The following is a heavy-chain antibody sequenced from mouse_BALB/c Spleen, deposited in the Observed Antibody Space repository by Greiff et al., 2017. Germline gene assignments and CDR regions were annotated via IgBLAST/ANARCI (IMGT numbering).Heavy chain of an antibody. CDR1: GYSFTSYW. D-gene: IGHD2-4*01. J-gene: IGHJ1*01. CDR3: ARGSTMITNYWYFDV. CDR2: IHPSDSET. Sequence: QVQLQQPGAELVRPGASVKLSCKASGYSFTSYWMNWVKQRPGQGLEWIGMIHPSDSETRLNQKFKDKATLTSDKSSSTAYMELSSLTSEDSAVYYCARGSTMITNYWYFDVWGAGTTVTVSS. V-gene: IGHV1-61*01.